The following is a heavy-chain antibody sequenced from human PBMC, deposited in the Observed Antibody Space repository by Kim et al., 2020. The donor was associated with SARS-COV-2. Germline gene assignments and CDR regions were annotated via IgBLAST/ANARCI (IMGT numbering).Heavy chain of an antibody. CDR1: GGSISGYY. V-gene: IGHV4-59*03. D-gene: IGHD5-18*01. Sequence: SETLSLTCTVSGGSISGYYWSWIRQSPGKGLEWIGYIDDRGSTNYNPSLKSRVTILVDTSKKQFSLKLRSVTAADTAVYFCATYTWLELWVRGGYFAYWG. CDR3: ATYTWLELWVRGGYFAY. J-gene: IGHJ4*01. CDR2: IDDRGST.